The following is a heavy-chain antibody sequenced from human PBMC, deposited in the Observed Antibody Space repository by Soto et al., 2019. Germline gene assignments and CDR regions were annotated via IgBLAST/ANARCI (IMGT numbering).Heavy chain of an antibody. Sequence: EVQLLESGGGLVQPGGSLRLSCAASGFTFSSYAMSWVRQAPGKGLEWVSAISGSGGSTYYADSVKGRFTISRDNSKNTLYLQMNSLRAEHTAVYYCAKGGDGSGSYFHYYYYYMDVWGKGTTVTVSS. V-gene: IGHV3-23*01. CDR2: ISGSGGST. CDR3: AKGGDGSGSYFHYYYYYMDV. J-gene: IGHJ6*03. CDR1: GFTFSSYA. D-gene: IGHD3-10*01.